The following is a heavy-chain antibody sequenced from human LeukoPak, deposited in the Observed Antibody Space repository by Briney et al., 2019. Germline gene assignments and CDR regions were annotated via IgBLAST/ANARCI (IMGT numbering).Heavy chain of an antibody. D-gene: IGHD6-13*01. CDR1: GFTFSSYA. CDR3: AKGCVDSSSWYWVYYYYYMDV. Sequence: GGSLRLSCAASGFTFSSYAMSWVRQAPGKGLEWVSAISGSGGSTYYADSVKGRFTISRDNSKNTLYLQMNSLRAEDTAVYYCAKGCVDSSSWYWVYYYYYMDVWGKGTTVTVSS. V-gene: IGHV3-23*01. CDR2: ISGSGGST. J-gene: IGHJ6*03.